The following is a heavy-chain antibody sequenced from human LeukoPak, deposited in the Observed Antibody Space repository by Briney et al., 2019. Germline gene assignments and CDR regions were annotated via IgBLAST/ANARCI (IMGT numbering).Heavy chain of an antibody. CDR1: GYTFTGYY. V-gene: IGHV1-2*02. CDR2: INPNSGGT. J-gene: IGHJ6*03. Sequence: ASVKVSCKASGYTFTGYYMHRVRQAPGQGLEWMGWINPNSGGTNYAQKFQGRVTMTRDTSISTAYMELSRLRSDDTAVYYCARVFEFWSGYSRTDDMDVWGKGTTVTVSS. CDR3: ARVFEFWSGYSRTDDMDV. D-gene: IGHD3-3*01.